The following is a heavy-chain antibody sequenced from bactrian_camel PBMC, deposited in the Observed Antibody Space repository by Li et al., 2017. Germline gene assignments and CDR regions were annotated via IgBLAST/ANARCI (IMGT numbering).Heavy chain of an antibody. CDR1: RYDLSPYC. D-gene: IGHD1*01. J-gene: IGHJ4*01. CDR3: AASRAMWLGQDKALDASQYSK. CDR2: LDSDGSTT. V-gene: IGHV3S6*01. Sequence: HVQLVESGGGSVQDGGSLTLSCTASRYDLSPYCLAWLRQAPGKEREGVASLDSDGSTTYDDSVKGRFTLSRDIRKSTFDLQMNALKPEDTAMYYCAASRAMWLGQDKALDASQYSKWGQGTQV.